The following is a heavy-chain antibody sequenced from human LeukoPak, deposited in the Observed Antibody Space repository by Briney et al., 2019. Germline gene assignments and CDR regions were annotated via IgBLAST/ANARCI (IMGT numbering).Heavy chain of an antibody. CDR1: GYTFTSYG. CDR3: ARGSKPNFIAVTGTDYFDY. Sequence: ASVKVSCKATGYTFTSYGISWVRQAPGQGLEWMGWISAYNGNTNYAQNLQGRVPMTTETSTSTAYMELRSLISDDTAVYYCARGSKPNFIAVTGTDYFDYWGQGTLVTVSS. D-gene: IGHD6-19*01. V-gene: IGHV1-18*01. J-gene: IGHJ4*02. CDR2: ISAYNGNT.